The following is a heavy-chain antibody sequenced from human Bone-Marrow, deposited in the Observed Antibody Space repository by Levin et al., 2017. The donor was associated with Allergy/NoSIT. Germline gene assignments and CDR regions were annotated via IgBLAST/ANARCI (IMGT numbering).Heavy chain of an antibody. J-gene: IGHJ1*01. Sequence: SQTLSLTCSVSGGSITSYYWSWIRQPPGKTLEWIGYIYSTGTTNYYPSLTSRLAMSVDKSKNQLALKLSSVTAADTAVYFCARGRPRFGELLVDWGQGALVTVSS. V-gene: IGHV4-59*12. CDR2: IYSTGTT. CDR3: ARGRPRFGELLVD. D-gene: IGHD3-10*01. CDR1: GGSITSYY.